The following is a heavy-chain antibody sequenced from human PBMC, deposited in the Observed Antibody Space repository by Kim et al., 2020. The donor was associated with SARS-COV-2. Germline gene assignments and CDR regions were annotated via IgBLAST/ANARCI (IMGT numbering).Heavy chain of an antibody. D-gene: IGHD4-4*01. Sequence: SETLSLTCTVSGGSISSGGYYWSWIRQHPGKGLEWIGYIYYSGSTYYNPSLKSRVTISVDTSKNQFSLKLSSVTAADTAVYYCARDSEATVTTWGQGTLVTVSS. CDR2: IYYSGST. CDR3: ARDSEATVTT. J-gene: IGHJ5*02. V-gene: IGHV4-31*03. CDR1: GGSISSGGYY.